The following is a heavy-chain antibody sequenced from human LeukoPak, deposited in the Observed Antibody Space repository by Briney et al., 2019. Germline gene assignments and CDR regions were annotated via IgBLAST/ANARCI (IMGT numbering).Heavy chain of an antibody. D-gene: IGHD4-17*01. Sequence: GGSLRLSCAASGFTVSSNYMSWVRQAPGKGLEWVSVIYSGGSTYYADSVKGRFTISRDNSKNTLYLQMNSLRAEDTAVYYCARGGYGDYAVWFDPWGQGTLVTVSS. CDR2: IYSGGST. CDR1: GFTVSSNY. V-gene: IGHV3-66*01. J-gene: IGHJ5*02. CDR3: ARGGYGDYAVWFDP.